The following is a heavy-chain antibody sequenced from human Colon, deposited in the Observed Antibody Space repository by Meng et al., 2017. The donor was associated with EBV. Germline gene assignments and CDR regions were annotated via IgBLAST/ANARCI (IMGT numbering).Heavy chain of an antibody. CDR1: GGSSSGFY. V-gene: IGHV4-34*10. D-gene: IGHD4-17*01. CDR3: ATGLRHGNWFDP. CDR2: SDHFGIS. Sequence: GAGQLQPSTPLASRCAVTGGSSSGFYRSWLPQPPRKCLGWIGHSDHFGISNYNSSLKGRLTMSVDTSKKQIYMTLTSVNAADTAVYYCATGLRHGNWFDPWGPGTLVTVSS. J-gene: IGHJ5*02.